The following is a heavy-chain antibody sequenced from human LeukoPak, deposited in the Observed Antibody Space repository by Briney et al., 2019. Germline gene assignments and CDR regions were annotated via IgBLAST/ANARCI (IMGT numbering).Heavy chain of an antibody. V-gene: IGHV3-23*01. CDR3: AKFNSNYERELTRYYYYGMDV. CDR1: GFTFSSCA. D-gene: IGHD4-11*01. J-gene: IGHJ6*02. Sequence: PGGSLRLSCAASGFTFSSCAMSWVRQAPGKGLEWVSAISGSGGSTYYADSVKGRFTISRDNSKNTLYLQMNSLRAEDTAVYYCAKFNSNYERELTRYYYYGMDVWGQGTTVTVSS. CDR2: ISGSGGST.